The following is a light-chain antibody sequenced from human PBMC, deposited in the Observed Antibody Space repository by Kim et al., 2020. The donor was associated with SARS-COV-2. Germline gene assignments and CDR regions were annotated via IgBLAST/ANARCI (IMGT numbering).Light chain of an antibody. CDR3: QSYDSSNHEV. V-gene: IGLV6-57*02. Sequence: NFMLTQPHSVSESPGKTVTISCTGSSGSIASNYVQWYQQRPGSAPTTVIYEDNQRPSGVPDRFSGSIDSSSNSASLTISGLNTEDEADYYCQSYDSSNHEVFGGGTQLTVL. J-gene: IGLJ3*02. CDR1: SGSIASNY. CDR2: EDN.